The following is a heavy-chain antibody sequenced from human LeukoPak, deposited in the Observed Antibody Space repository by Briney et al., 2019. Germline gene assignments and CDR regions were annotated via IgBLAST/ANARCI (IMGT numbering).Heavy chain of an antibody. J-gene: IGHJ4*02. CDR1: GFTFSSYG. CDR3: AKEAYGSGSYVFDY. D-gene: IGHD3-10*01. CDR2: ISYDGSNK. V-gene: IGHV3-30*18. Sequence: GSLRLSCAASGFTFSSYGMHWVRQAPGKGLEWVAVISYDGSNKYYADSVKGRFTISRDNSKNTLYLQMNSLRAEDTAVYYCAKEAYGSGSYVFDYWGQGTLVTVSS.